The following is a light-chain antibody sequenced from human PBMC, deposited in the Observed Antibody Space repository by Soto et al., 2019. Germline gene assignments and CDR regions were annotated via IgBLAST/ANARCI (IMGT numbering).Light chain of an antibody. CDR1: QSVSSY. Sequence: EIVLTQSPATLSLSPGERATLSCRASQSVSSYLAWYQQKPGQAPRLLIYDASNRATGIPARFSGSGSGTDFTLTIRSLEPEDVAVYYCQQRSNWRITFGQGTRLEIK. CDR3: QQRSNWRIT. CDR2: DAS. V-gene: IGKV3-11*01. J-gene: IGKJ5*01.